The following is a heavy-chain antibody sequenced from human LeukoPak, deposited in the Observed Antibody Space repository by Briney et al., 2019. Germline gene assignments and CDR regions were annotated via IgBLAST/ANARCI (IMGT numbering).Heavy chain of an antibody. CDR1: GFTFSSYA. V-gene: IGHV3-23*01. J-gene: IGHJ3*02. D-gene: IGHD2-8*01. CDR2: ISGSGGST. CDR3: AKAARGIVLMVCAKLLDDAFDI. Sequence: GSLRLSCAASGFTFSSYAMSWVRQAPGKGLEWVSAISGSGGSTYYADSVKGRFTISRDNSKNTLYLQMNSLRAEDTAVYYCAKAARGIVLMVCAKLLDDAFDIWGQGTMVTVSS.